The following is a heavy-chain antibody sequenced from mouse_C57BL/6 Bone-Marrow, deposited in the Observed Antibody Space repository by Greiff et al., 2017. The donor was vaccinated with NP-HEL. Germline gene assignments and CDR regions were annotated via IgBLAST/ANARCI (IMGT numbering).Heavy chain of an antibody. CDR2: IWSGGST. CDR1: GFSLTSYG. V-gene: IGHV2-2*01. J-gene: IGHJ3*01. CDR3: ARNWETAQATFAY. Sequence: QVQLKESGPGLVQPSQSLSITCTVSGFSLTSYGVHWVRQSPGKGLEWLGVIWSGGSTDYNAAFISRLSISKDNSKSQVFFKMNSLQADDTAIYYCARNWETAQATFAYWGQGTLVTVSA. D-gene: IGHD3-2*02.